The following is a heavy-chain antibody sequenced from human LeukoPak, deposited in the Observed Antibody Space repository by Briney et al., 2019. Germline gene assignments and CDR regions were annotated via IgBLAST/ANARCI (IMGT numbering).Heavy chain of an antibody. CDR3: ARDPRGSEYSHFDS. V-gene: IGHV3-7*01. CDR1: GFSVSSSF. J-gene: IGHJ4*02. D-gene: IGHD3-10*01. Sequence: GGSLRLSCVASGFSVSSSFMSWVRQAPGKGLEWVANIKQDGNEKHYVDSVKGRFTISRDNAKSSLYLQMNRLRADDTAVYYCARDPRGSEYSHFDSWGQGTLVTVSS. CDR2: IKQDGNEK.